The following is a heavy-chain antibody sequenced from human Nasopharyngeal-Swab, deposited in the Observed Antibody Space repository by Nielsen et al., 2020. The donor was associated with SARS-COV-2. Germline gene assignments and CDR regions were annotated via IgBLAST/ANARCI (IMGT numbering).Heavy chain of an antibody. CDR2: ISYDGSNK. V-gene: IGHV3-30*03. J-gene: IGHJ4*02. CDR1: GFTFSSYG. D-gene: IGHD1-26*01. CDR3: ARGSGSYKEILFDY. Sequence: SCAASGFTFSSYGMHWVRQAPGRGLEWVAVISYDGSNKYYADSVKGRFTIPRDNSKNTLYLQMNSLRAEDTAVYYCARGSGSYKEILFDYWGQGTLVTVSS.